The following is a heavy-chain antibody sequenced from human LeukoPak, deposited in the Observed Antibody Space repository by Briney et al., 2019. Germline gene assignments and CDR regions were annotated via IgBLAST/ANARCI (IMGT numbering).Heavy chain of an antibody. CDR3: YGMDV. CDR1: GYTFTSYA. V-gene: IGHV7-4-1*01. CDR2: INTNTGNP. D-gene: IGHD3-9*01. Sequence: ASVKVSCKASGYTFTSYAMNWVRQAPGQGLEWMGWINTNTGNPTYAQGFTGRFVFSLDTSVSTAYYCAREGILTGETDYYYYGMDVWGQGTTVTVSS. J-gene: IGHJ6*02.